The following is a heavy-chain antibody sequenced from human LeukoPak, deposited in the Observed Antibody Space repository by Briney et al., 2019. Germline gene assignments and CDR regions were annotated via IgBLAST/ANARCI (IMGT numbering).Heavy chain of an antibody. CDR1: GFTLNTYS. Sequence: GGSLRLSCEASGFTLNTYSMMWVRQAPGKGLECVSSISSSSSSIYYADSMKGRFTISRDNSKNTLYLQMNSLRAEDTAVYYCARASTQPGYYESDYYYMDVWGKGTTVTVSS. D-gene: IGHD3-22*01. J-gene: IGHJ6*03. V-gene: IGHV3-21*01. CDR3: ARASTQPGYYESDYYYMDV. CDR2: ISSSSSSI.